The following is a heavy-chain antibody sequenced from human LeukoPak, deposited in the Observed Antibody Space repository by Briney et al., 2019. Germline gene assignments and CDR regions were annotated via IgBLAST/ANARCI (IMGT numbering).Heavy chain of an antibody. CDR1: GGTFSSYA. Sequence: ASVKVSCKASGGTFSSYAISWVRQAPGQGLEWMGGIIPILGTANYAQKFQGRVTITADESTSTAYMELSSLRSEDTAVYYCARRIGPAAIPLGWFDPWGQGTLVTVSS. J-gene: IGHJ5*02. CDR3: ARRIGPAAIPLGWFDP. V-gene: IGHV1-69*13. CDR2: IIPILGTA. D-gene: IGHD2-2*01.